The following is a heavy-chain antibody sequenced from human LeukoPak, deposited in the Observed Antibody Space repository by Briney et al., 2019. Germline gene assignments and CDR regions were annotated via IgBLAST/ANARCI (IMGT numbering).Heavy chain of an antibody. CDR1: GYTFTGYY. J-gene: IGHJ4*02. CDR2: INPNSGGT. D-gene: IGHD1-7*01. V-gene: IGHV1-2*02. CDR3: ARPRITGTYSRDYFDY. Sequence: ASVKVSCKASGYTFTGYYMHWVRQAPGQGLEWMGWINPNSGGTNYAQKFQGRVTMTRDTSISTAYMELSSLRSEDTAVYYCARPRITGTYSRDYFDYWGQGTLVTVSS.